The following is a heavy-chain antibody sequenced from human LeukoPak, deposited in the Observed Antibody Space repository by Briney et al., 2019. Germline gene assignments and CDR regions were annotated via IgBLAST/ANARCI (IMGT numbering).Heavy chain of an antibody. CDR2: ISWNSGSI. J-gene: IGHJ3*02. V-gene: IGHV3-9*01. CDR1: GFTFDDYA. Sequence: GRSLRLSCAASGFTFDDYAVHWVRQAPGKGLEWASGISWNSGSIGYADSVKGRFTISRDNAKNSLYLQMNSLRAEDTALYYCAKAPWGPGTLGGSFDIWGQGTMVTVSS. D-gene: IGHD3-10*01. CDR3: AKAPWGPGTLGGSFDI.